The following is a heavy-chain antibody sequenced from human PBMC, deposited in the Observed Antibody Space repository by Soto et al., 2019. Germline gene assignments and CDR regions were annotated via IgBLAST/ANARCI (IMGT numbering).Heavy chain of an antibody. CDR2: ISYDGSNK. V-gene: IGHV3-30*18. D-gene: IGHD2-2*01. CDR1: GFTFSTYG. J-gene: IGHJ6*02. Sequence: QVQLVESGGGVVQPGMSLRLSCAASGFTFSTYGMHWVRQAPGKGLEWVAVISYDGSNKYYADSVKGRLTISRDNSKNTLYLQMNSLRAEDTAVYYCAKGQHCRSTSCYFYYYGVDVWGQGTTVAVSS. CDR3: AKGQHCRSTSCYFYYYGVDV.